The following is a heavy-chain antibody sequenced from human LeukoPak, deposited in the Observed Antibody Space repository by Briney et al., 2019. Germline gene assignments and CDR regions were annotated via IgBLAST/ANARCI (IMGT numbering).Heavy chain of an antibody. CDR2: ISSSGSTI. J-gene: IGHJ4*02. CDR3: ARLLGFGELFFDC. D-gene: IGHD3-10*01. Sequence: GGSLRLSYAAAGFTLISSEMNRVRQAPGKGLEWVSYISSSGSTIYYADSVKGRFTISRDNAKNSLYLQMNSLRAEDTAVYYCARLLGFGELFFDCWGQGTLVTVSS. V-gene: IGHV3-48*03. CDR1: GFTLISSE.